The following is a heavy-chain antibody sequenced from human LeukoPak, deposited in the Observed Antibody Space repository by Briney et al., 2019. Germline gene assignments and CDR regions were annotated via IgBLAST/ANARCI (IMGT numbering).Heavy chain of an antibody. J-gene: IGHJ3*02. CDR1: AYTFTGNY. CDR2: INPNTGGT. CDR3: ARVAGPIGKAKGVAFDI. Sequence: ASVKVSCTASAYTFTGNYMHCVRQAPGQGLEWMGRINPNTGGTNSAKKFQGRVTMTRDTSISTAYMELSRLRSDDTAVYYCARVAGPIGKAKGVAFDIWGQGTMVTVSS. D-gene: IGHD3-16*01. V-gene: IGHV1-2*06.